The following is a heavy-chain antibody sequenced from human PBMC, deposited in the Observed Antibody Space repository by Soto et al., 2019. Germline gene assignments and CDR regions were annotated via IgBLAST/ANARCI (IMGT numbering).Heavy chain of an antibody. V-gene: IGHV3-23*01. D-gene: IGHD6-25*01. J-gene: IGHJ3*01. Sequence: EVQLLESGGGLVQRGGSLRLSCTASGFIFSPYAMHWVRQGPGKGLEWVSVIGGEAGSTKCADSVKGRCTVSRDNSKKKMYLQLDSLRDDGTAIYYCAKDSIDHSGIYDPFDFWGQGTMVNVSS. CDR1: GFIFSPYA. CDR2: IGGEAGST. CDR3: AKDSIDHSGIYDPFDF.